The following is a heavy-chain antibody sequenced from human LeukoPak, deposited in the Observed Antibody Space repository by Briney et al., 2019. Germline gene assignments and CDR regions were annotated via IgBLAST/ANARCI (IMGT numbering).Heavy chain of an antibody. Sequence: ASVKVSCKASANSFSDHTIHWVRQAPGQGLEWMGRSTSNSGGTKYTQKFQDRVTMTRDTSISTAYMEISGLTSDDTAVYYCARGGSGSGYLFYFDSWGQGTLVSVSS. J-gene: IGHJ4*02. CDR3: ARGGSGSGYLFYFDS. D-gene: IGHD3-10*01. CDR2: STSNSGGT. V-gene: IGHV1-2*06. CDR1: ANSFSDHT.